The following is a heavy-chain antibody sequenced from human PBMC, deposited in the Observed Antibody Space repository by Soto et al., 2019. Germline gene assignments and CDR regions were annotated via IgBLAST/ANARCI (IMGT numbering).Heavy chain of an antibody. Sequence: QVQLVESGGGVVQPGGSLRLSCAASGFSFSDYGMHWVRQAPGKGLEWVAVISYDGRNKFYADSVTGRFTISRDSSKNTVDLQMSSLRREDKAVYYCAKAFNTGDYYFASWGQGTLVTVSS. J-gene: IGHJ4*02. CDR1: GFSFSDYG. V-gene: IGHV3-30*18. CDR3: AKAFNTGDYYFAS. D-gene: IGHD2-21*02. CDR2: ISYDGRNK.